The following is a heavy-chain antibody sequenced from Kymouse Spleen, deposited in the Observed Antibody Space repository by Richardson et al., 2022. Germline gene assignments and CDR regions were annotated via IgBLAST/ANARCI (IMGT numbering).Heavy chain of an antibody. CDR1: GGSFSGYY. CDR2: INHSGST. V-gene: IGHV4-34*01. CDR3: ARGLEPYFDY. Sequence: QVQLQQWGAGLLKPSETLSLTCAVYGGSFSGYYWSWIRQPPGKGLEWIGEINHSGSTNYNPSLKSRVTISVDTSKNQFSLKLSSVTAADTAVYYCARGLEPYFDYWGQGTLVTVSS. J-gene: IGHJ4*02. D-gene: IGHD1-1*01,IGHD1-20*01,IGHD1-7*01.